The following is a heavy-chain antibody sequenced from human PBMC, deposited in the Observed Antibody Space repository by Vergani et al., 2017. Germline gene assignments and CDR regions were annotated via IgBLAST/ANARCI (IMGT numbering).Heavy chain of an antibody. J-gene: IGHJ4*02. V-gene: IGHV3-30*02. Sequence: QVQLVESGGGVVQPGGSLRLSCAASGFPFSSYGMHWVRQAPGKGLEWVTCIQYDGINKYYEDSVKGRVTISRDNSKNTLFLQMDSLRVEDTAIYYCAQANGGGNSKGRVNYFVNWGQGTRVTVSS. CDR1: GFPFSSYG. D-gene: IGHD4-23*01. CDR2: IQYDGINK. CDR3: AQANGGGNSKGRVNYFVN.